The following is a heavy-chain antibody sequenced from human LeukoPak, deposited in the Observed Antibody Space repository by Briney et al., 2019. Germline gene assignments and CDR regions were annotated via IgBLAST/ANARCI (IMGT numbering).Heavy chain of an antibody. CDR1: GYTFTDYY. J-gene: IGHJ5*02. Sequence: ASAKVSCKASGYTFTDYYMHWVRQAPGQGLEWMGWINPNSGATKYAQKFQGRVTMTRDTSISTAYMEVSRLRSDDTAVYYCARDEYCSSSSCSGWFDPWGQGTLVTVSS. D-gene: IGHD2-2*01. CDR2: INPNSGAT. V-gene: IGHV1-2*02. CDR3: ARDEYCSSSSCSGWFDP.